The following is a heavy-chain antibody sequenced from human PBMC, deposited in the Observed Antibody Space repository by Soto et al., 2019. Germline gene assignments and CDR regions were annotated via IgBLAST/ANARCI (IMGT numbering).Heavy chain of an antibody. CDR1: GCTFSSYA. CDR2: ISGSGGST. Sequence: GGSLRLSCAASGCTFSSYAMSWVRQAPGKGLEWVSAISGSGGSTYYADSVKGRFTISRDNSKNTLYLQMNSLRAEDTAVYYCAKAVAGTMYYYYGMDVWGQGTTVTVSS. J-gene: IGHJ6*02. CDR3: AKAVAGTMYYYYGMDV. D-gene: IGHD6-19*01. V-gene: IGHV3-23*01.